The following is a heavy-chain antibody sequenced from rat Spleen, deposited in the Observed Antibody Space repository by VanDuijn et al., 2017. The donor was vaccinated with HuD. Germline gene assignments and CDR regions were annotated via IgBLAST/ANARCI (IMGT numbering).Heavy chain of an antibody. CDR3: ARHARRVWKATDWYFDF. Sequence: EVQLVESGGGLVQPGRSLKLSCAASGFTFSDYNMAWVRQAPKRGLEWVATISYDGSSTYYRDSVKGRFTISRDNAKSTLYLQMDSLRSEDTATYYCARHARRVWKATDWYFDFWGPGTMVTVSS. CDR2: ISYDGSST. D-gene: IGHD1-11*01. CDR1: GFTFSDYN. V-gene: IGHV5-7*01. J-gene: IGHJ1*01.